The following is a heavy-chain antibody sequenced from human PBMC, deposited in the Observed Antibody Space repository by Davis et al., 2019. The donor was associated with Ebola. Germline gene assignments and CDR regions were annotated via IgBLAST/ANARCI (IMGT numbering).Heavy chain of an antibody. CDR1: GFTFSSYW. Sequence: GGSLRLSCAASGFTFSSYWMSWVRQAPGKGLEWVANIKQDGSEKYYVDSVKGRFTISRDNAKNSLYLQMNSLRAEDTAVYYCARAPGFRISWCDPWGQGTLVIVSS. CDR2: IKQDGSEK. V-gene: IGHV3-7*04. J-gene: IGHJ5*02. D-gene: IGHD2-15*01. CDR3: ARAPGFRISWCDP.